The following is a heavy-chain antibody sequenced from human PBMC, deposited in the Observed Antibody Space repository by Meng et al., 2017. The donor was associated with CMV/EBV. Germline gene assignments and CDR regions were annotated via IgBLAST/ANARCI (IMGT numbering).Heavy chain of an antibody. CDR2: ISAYNGNT. J-gene: IGHJ6*02. CDR3: ASPGYCSSTSFYHYGMDV. D-gene: IGHD2-2*01. Sequence: ASVKVSCKASGYTFTSDGISWVRQAPGQGLEWMGWISAYNGNTNYAQKLQGRVTMTADTSTSTAYMELRSLRSDDTAVYYCASPGYCSSTSFYHYGMDVWGQGTTVTVSS. V-gene: IGHV1-18*01. CDR1: GYTFTSDG.